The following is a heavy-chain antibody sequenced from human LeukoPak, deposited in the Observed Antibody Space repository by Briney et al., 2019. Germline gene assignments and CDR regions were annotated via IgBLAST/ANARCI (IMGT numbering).Heavy chain of an antibody. V-gene: IGHV4-39*07. CDR3: AMSVKKRYYFDY. D-gene: IGHD4-11*01. J-gene: IGHJ4*02. CDR1: GGSISSSSYY. CDR2: IYYSGST. Sequence: PSETLSLTCTVSGGSISSSSYYWGWIRQPPGKGLEWIGSIYYSGSTYYNPSLKSRVTISVDTSKNQFSLKLSSVTAADTAVYYCAMSVKKRYYFDYWGQGTLVTVSS.